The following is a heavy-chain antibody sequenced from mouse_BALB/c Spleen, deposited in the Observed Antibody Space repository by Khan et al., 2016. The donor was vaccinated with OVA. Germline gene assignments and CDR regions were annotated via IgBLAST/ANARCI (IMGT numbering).Heavy chain of an antibody. CDR3: ARYGSSYGDYAMDY. Sequence: EVELVESGGGLVQPGGSLKLSCAASGFTFSSYGMSWVRQTPDKRLELVATINSNGGSTYYPDSVKGRFTISRDNAKNTLYLQMSSLKSEDTAMYYCARYGSSYGDYAMDYWGQGTAVTVSS. V-gene: IGHV5-6-3*01. CDR1: GFTFSSYG. J-gene: IGHJ4*01. D-gene: IGHD1-1*01. CDR2: INSNGGST.